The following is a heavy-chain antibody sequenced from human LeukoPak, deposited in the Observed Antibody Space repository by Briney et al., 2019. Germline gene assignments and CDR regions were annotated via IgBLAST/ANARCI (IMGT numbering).Heavy chain of an antibody. CDR2: IIPIFGTA. CDR1: GGTFSSYA. CDR3: ARDSTRCSSTSCGKAEYFQH. V-gene: IGHV1-69*13. J-gene: IGHJ1*01. D-gene: IGHD2-2*01. Sequence: GASVKVSCKACGGTFSSYAISWVRQAPGRGLEWMGGIIPIFGTANYAQKFQGRVTITADESTSTAYMELSSLRSEDTAVYYCARDSTRCSSTSCGKAEYFQHWGQGTLVTVSS.